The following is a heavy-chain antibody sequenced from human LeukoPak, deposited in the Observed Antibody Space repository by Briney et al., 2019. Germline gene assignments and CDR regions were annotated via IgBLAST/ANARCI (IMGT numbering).Heavy chain of an antibody. D-gene: IGHD2-15*01. CDR3: ARGCSGGSCYSSPAEYFQH. CDR1: GYTFTSYG. CDR2: ISAYNGNT. V-gene: IGHV1-18*01. Sequence: ASVKVSCKASGYTFTSYGISWVRQAPGQALEWMGWISAYNGNTNYAQKLQGRVTMTTDTSTSTAYMELRSLRSDDTAVYYCARGCSGGSCYSSPAEYFQHWGQGTLVTVSS. J-gene: IGHJ1*01.